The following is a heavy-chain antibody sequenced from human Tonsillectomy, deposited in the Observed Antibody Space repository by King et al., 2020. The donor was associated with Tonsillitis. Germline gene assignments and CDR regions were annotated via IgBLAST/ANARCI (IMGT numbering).Heavy chain of an antibody. J-gene: IGHJ4*02. D-gene: IGHD1-26*01. CDR1: GGTFSSYA. CDR2: SIPIFGTA. V-gene: IGHV1-69*01. Sequence: QLVQSGAEVKKPGASVKVSCKASGGTFSSYAISWVRQAPGQGLECMGGSIPIFGTANYAQKFQGRVTITADESTSTAYMELSSLRSEDTAVYYCARGEWELLRLDYWGQGTLVTVSS. CDR3: ARGEWELLRLDY.